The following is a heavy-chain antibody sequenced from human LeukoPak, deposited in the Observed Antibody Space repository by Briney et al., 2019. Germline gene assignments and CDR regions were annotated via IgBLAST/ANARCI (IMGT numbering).Heavy chain of an antibody. J-gene: IGHJ3*02. Sequence: PGRSLRLSCAASGFTFSSYGMHWVRQAPGKGLEWVAVIWYDGSNKYYADSVKGRFTISRDNSKNTLYLQMNSLRAEDTAVYYCASVLIVGATTYAFDIGGQGTMVTVSS. CDR2: IWYDGSNK. CDR1: GFTFSSYG. CDR3: ASVLIVGATTYAFDI. V-gene: IGHV3-33*01. D-gene: IGHD1-26*01.